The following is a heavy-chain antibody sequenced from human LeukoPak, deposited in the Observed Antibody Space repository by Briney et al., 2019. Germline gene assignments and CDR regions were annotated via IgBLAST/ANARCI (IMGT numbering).Heavy chain of an antibody. CDR2: INPSGGST. CDR3: ARSSSSWRSIDY. Sequence: ASVKVSCKASGGTFSNYAISWVRQAPGQGLEWMGIINPSGGSTSYAQKFQGRVTMTRDMSTSTVYMELSSLRSEDTAVYYCARSSSSWRSIDYWGQGTLVTVSS. J-gene: IGHJ4*02. V-gene: IGHV1-46*01. D-gene: IGHD6-13*01. CDR1: GGTFSNYA.